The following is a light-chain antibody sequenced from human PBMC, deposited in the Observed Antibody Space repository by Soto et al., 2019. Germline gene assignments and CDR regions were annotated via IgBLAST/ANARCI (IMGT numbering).Light chain of an antibody. Sequence: EFVLTQSPGTLSLSPGERATLSCRGSQSVSSSYLAWYQQKPGQAPRLLIYGASTRATGIPARFSGSGSGTEFTLTISSLQSEDFAVYYCQQYNNWPFTFGQGTRLEIK. CDR3: QQYNNWPFT. CDR1: QSVSSSY. CDR2: GAS. J-gene: IGKJ5*01. V-gene: IGKV3-15*01.